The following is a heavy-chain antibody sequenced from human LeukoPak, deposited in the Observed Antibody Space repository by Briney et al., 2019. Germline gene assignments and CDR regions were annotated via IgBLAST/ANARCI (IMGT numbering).Heavy chain of an antibody. D-gene: IGHD6-6*01. CDR1: GGTFSSYA. J-gene: IGHJ6*03. Sequence: SVKVSCKASGGTFSSYAISWVRQAPGQGLEWMGGIIPIFGTANYAQKFQGRVTITTDESTSTAYMELSSLRSEDTAVYYCSRCGMAARQGYYYSYYRDVGEKGPPVTVSS. CDR3: SRCGMAARQGYYYSYYRDV. CDR2: IIPIFGTA. V-gene: IGHV1-69*05.